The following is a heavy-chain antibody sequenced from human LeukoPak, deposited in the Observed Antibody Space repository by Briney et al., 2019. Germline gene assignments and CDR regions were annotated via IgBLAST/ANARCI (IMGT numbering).Heavy chain of an antibody. J-gene: IGHJ5*02. Sequence: SETLSLTCTVSGGSISSGDYYWSWIRQPPGKGLEWIGYIYHSGSTYYNPSLKSRVTISVDTSKNQFSLKLSSVTAADTAVYYCARESFLGGYCSSTSCPRAFDPWGQGTLVTVSS. CDR2: IYHSGST. CDR3: ARESFLGGYCSSTSCPRAFDP. V-gene: IGHV4-30-4*08. D-gene: IGHD2-2*01. CDR1: GGSISSGDYY.